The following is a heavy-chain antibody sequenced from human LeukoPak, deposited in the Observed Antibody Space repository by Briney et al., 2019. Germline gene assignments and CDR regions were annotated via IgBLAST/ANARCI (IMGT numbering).Heavy chain of an antibody. CDR1: GGSISRGDSY. CDR2: IYYSGNS. V-gene: IGHV4-31*11. CDR3: GREETFGAVYD. J-gene: IGHJ1*01. D-gene: IGHD3-16*01. Sequence: SQTLSLTCGLSGGSISRGDSYWSWIRQHPGEGLEWIGSIYYSGNSYYNPSLKSRATISIDTSKNHFSLKLSSVTAADTAVYYCGREETFGAVYDWGQGTLVTVSS.